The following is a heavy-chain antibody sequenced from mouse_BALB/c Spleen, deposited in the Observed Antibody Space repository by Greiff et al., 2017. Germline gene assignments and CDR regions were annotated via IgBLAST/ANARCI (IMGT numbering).Heavy chain of an antibody. CDR2: IDPETGGT. Sequence: VQRVESGAELVRPGASVTLSCKASGYTFTDYEMHWVKQTPVHGLEWIGAIDPETGGTAYNQKFKGKATLTADKSSSTAYMELSSLTSEDSAVYYCTRNSWFAYWGQGTLVTVSA. CDR1: GYTFTDYE. V-gene: IGHV1-15*01. J-gene: IGHJ3*01. CDR3: TRNSWFAY.